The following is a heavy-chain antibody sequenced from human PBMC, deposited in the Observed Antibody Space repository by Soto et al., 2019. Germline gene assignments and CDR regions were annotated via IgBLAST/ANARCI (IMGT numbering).Heavy chain of an antibody. J-gene: IGHJ6*03. CDR3: ARGNTVIYYYYYMDV. CDR2: IYYSGST. Sequence: SETLSLTCSVSGGSISSYYWSWIRQPPGKGLEWIGYIYYSGSTNYNPSLKSRVTISVDTSKNQFSLKLSSVTAADTAVYYCARGNTVIYYYYYMDVWGKGTTVTVSS. D-gene: IGHD4-17*01. V-gene: IGHV4-59*01. CDR1: GGSISSYY.